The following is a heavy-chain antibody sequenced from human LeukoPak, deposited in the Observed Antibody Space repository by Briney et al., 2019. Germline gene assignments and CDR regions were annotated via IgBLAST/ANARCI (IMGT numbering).Heavy chain of an antibody. D-gene: IGHD6-6*01. V-gene: IGHV1-18*01. J-gene: IGHJ6*03. Sequence: ASVKVSCKASGGTFSSYAISWVRQAPGQGLEWMGWISAYNGNTNYAQKLQGRVTMTTDTSTSTAYMELRSLRSDDTAVYYCARAPWAARPAYYYMDVWGKGTTVTVSS. CDR3: ARAPWAARPAYYYMDV. CDR2: ISAYNGNT. CDR1: GGTFSSYA.